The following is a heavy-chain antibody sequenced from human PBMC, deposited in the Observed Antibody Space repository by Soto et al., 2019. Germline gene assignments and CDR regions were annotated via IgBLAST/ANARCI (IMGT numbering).Heavy chain of an antibody. V-gene: IGHV3-33*01. D-gene: IGHD2-15*01. CDR1: GFTFSGYG. CDR2: IWFDGSDA. Sequence: QAQLVESGGGVVRPGRSQRLSCAASGFTFSGYGMHWVRQAPGKGLAWVAFIWFDGSDALYSDSVKGRFTISRDNSKNTLFLQLNSLRGDDTAVYYCAREGYCSGGGCSGGMDVWGQGTTVTVSS. J-gene: IGHJ6*02. CDR3: AREGYCSGGGCSGGMDV.